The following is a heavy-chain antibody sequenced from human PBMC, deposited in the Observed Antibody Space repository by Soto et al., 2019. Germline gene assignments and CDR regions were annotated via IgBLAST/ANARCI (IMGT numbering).Heavy chain of an antibody. Sequence: EVQLVESGGGLVKRGGSLRLSCAASGFMFSSYRMNWVRQAPGKGLEWVSSINSGDTYRYYADSVQGRFTISRNNARNSLYLEMNSLGVEDTAVYYCARDLTTYGSPHFDYWGLGTLVTVFS. D-gene: IGHD3-10*01. CDR2: INSGDTYR. CDR3: ARDLTTYGSPHFDY. CDR1: GFMFSSYR. V-gene: IGHV3-21*06. J-gene: IGHJ4*02.